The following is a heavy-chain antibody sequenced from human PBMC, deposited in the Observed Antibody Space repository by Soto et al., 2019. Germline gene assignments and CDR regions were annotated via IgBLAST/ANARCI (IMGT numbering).Heavy chain of an antibody. V-gene: IGHV3-30-3*01. J-gene: IGHJ5*02. Sequence: QVQLVESGGGVVKPGGSLSLSCATSGFPFTSFTMNWVRKAPGKGRGGIAVMSYDGAKTDYADAVKGRFTISRDTSKNTLYLQMNNLRPDDTAMYYCARDRPYGDPNWFDPWGQGTLVTVSS. D-gene: IGHD4-17*01. CDR1: GFPFTSFT. CDR2: MSYDGAKT. CDR3: ARDRPYGDPNWFDP.